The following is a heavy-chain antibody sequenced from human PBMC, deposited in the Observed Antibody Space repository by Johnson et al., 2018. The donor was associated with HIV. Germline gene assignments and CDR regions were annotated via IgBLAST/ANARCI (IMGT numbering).Heavy chain of an antibody. Sequence: QVQLVASGGGLVKPGGSLRLSCVASGFTFSDYYMTWIRQAPGKGLEWLSYISSGGTTIYYSDSVKGRFTISRDNAKNSLYLQMNSLKIEDTAVYYCTTGDIVVVLTAMLLPLHDAFDIWGQGAMVTVSS. V-gene: IGHV3-11*01. CDR1: GFTFSDYY. CDR3: TTGDIVVVLTAMLLPLHDAFDI. D-gene: IGHD2-15*01. J-gene: IGHJ3*02. CDR2: ISSGGTTI.